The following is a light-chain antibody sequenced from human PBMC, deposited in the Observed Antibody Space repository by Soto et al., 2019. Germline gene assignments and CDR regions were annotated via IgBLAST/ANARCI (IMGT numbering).Light chain of an antibody. CDR1: QGISSY. CDR3: QQYYSYPLT. V-gene: IGKV1-9*01. CDR2: AAS. Sequence: DIQLTQSPIFLSASVGDRVTISCRASQGISSYLAWYQQKPGKAPKLLIYAASTLQSGVPSRFSGSGSGTDFTLTISCLQSEDFATYYCQQYYSYPLTFGGGTKVDIK. J-gene: IGKJ4*01.